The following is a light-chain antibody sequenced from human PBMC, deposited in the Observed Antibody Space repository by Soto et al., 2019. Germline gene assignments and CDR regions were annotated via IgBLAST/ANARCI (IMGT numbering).Light chain of an antibody. CDR3: KSYAGRNTYV. Sequence: QSALTQPPSASGSPGQSVTISCTGTKNDIGVYDFVSWYQHHPGKAPRLIIYEVVQRPLGVPERFSGSKSGNTASLTVSGLQAADEADYFCKSYAGRNTYVFGSGTKVTVL. J-gene: IGLJ1*01. CDR2: EVV. CDR1: KNDIGVYDF. V-gene: IGLV2-8*01.